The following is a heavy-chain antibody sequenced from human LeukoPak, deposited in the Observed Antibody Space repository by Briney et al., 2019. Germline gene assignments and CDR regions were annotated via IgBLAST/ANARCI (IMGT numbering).Heavy chain of an antibody. V-gene: IGHV3-72*01. Sequence: GGSLRLSCAVSGFTFSDHFLDWVRQAPGKGLEWVGRSRSKAKSYTTEYAASVKGRFTISRDDSTISLYLQMNSLKIEDTAIYYCVRVGSVAGSDYLDYWGQGTLVTVSS. CDR1: GFTFSDHF. CDR2: SRSKAKSYTT. D-gene: IGHD6-19*01. CDR3: VRVGSVAGSDYLDY. J-gene: IGHJ4*02.